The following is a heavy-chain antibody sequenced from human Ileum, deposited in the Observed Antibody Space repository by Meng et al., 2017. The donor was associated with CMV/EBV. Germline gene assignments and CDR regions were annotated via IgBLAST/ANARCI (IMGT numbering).Heavy chain of an antibody. D-gene: IGHD3-16*01. CDR3: ARGPGGDWFDP. J-gene: IGHJ5*02. Sequence: QVQLQESGPGLVKPSQTLSLTCAVSGDFIRGGGFYWTWIRQPPGKALEWIGYIYFSGSTYYNPSLKSRVTISVDTAKNQFSLNLNSVTAADTAVYYCARGPGGDWFDPWGQGTLVVASS. CDR1: GDFIRGGGFY. CDR2: IYFSGST. V-gene: IGHV4-30-4*01.